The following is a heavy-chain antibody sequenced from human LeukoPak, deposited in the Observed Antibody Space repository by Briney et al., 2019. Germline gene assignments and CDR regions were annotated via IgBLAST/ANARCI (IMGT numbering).Heavy chain of an antibody. V-gene: IGHV4-34*01. CDR1: GGSFSGYY. CDR2: INHSGST. Sequence: PSETLSRTCAVYGGSFSGYYWSWIRQAPGKGLEWIGEINHSGSTNYNPSLKSRVTISVDTSKNQFSLKLSSVTAADTAVYYCARALKTPTYWFDPWGQGTLVTVSS. CDR3: ARALKTPTYWFDP. J-gene: IGHJ5*02.